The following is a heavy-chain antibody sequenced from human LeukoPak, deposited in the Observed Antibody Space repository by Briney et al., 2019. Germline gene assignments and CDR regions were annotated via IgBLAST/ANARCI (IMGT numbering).Heavy chain of an antibody. CDR3: ARDQRNCGGDCYHTGLIDS. J-gene: IGHJ4*02. Sequence: SVKVSCKASGGTFSSYAISWVRQAPGQGLEWMGGIIPIFGTANYARKFQGRVTITADESTSTAYMELSSLRSEDTAVYYCARDQRNCGGDCYHTGLIDSWGQGTLVTVSS. D-gene: IGHD2-21*02. V-gene: IGHV1-69*13. CDR1: GGTFSSYA. CDR2: IIPIFGTA.